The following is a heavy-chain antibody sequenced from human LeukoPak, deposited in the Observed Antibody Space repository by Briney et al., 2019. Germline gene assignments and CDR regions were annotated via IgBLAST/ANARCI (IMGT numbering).Heavy chain of an antibody. D-gene: IGHD3-3*01. CDR1: GLTFNSYV. CDR3: ARAHRSGYLDY. CDR2: ISSSSSYI. J-gene: IGHJ4*02. V-gene: IGHV3-21*01. Sequence: GGSLRLSCAASGLTFNSYVMNWVRQAPGKGLEWVSSISSSSSYIYYADSVKGRFTISRDNAKNSLYLQMNSLRAEDTAVYYCARAHRSGYLDYWGQGTLVTVSS.